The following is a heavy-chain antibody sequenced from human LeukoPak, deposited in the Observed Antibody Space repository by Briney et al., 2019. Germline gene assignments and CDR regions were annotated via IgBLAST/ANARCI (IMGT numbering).Heavy chain of an antibody. D-gene: IGHD1-26*01. CDR3: ARESVGATLAY. CDR1: GYTFTGYY. V-gene: IGHV1-69*13. Sequence: SVKVSCKASGYTFTGYYLHWVRQAPGQGLEWMGGIIPIFGTANYAQKFQGRVTITADESTSTAYMELSSLRSEDTAVYYCARESVGATLAYWGQGTLVTVSS. J-gene: IGHJ4*02. CDR2: IIPIFGTA.